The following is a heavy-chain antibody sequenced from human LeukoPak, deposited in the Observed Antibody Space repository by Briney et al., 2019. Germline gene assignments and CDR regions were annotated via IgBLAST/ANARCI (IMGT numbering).Heavy chain of an antibody. CDR3: ARGHPTSTVTTPKGANWFDP. J-gene: IGHJ5*02. CDR2: INHSGST. D-gene: IGHD4-11*01. CDR1: GGSFSGYY. V-gene: IGHV4-34*01. Sequence: SETLSLTCAVYGGSFSGYYWSWIRQPPGKGLEWIGEINHSGSTNYNPSLKSRVTISVDTSKNQFSLKLSSVTAADTAVYYCARGHPTSTVTTPKGANWFDPWGQGTLVTVSS.